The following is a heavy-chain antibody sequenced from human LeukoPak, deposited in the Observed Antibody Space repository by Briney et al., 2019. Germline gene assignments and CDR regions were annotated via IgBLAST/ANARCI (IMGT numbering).Heavy chain of an antibody. CDR1: GLTFSTYS. CDR3: TSNLPGYSSSWPDY. V-gene: IGHV3-48*01. J-gene: IGHJ4*02. D-gene: IGHD2-2*01. CDR2: ISSSSRRI. Sequence: PGGSLRLSCAASGLTFSTYSMNWVRQAPGKGLEWVSYISSSSRRIFYAGSVEGRFTISRDNAKNSLYLQMNNLRAEDTAIYYCTSNLPGYSSSWPDYWGQGTLVTVSS.